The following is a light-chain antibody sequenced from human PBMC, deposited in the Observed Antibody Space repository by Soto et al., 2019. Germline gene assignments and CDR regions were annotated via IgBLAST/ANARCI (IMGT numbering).Light chain of an antibody. V-gene: IGKV4-1*01. CDR3: QQFYTLPYT. CDR1: QSVYYSPNHENF. Sequence: DIVMTQSPDSLAVSLGERVTINCKSSQSVYYSPNHENFLTWYQQKAGQPPKVLIYWASSREAGVPDRFSGSGSGTDFTLTISSLQAEDVAVYYCQQFYTLPYTFGQGTKVGI. J-gene: IGKJ2*01. CDR2: WAS.